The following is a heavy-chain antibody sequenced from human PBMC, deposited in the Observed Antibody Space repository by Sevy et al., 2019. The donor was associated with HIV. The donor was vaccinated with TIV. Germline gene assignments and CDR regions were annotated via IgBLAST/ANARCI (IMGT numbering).Heavy chain of an antibody. CDR3: AREYYDSSGYYFGTAYYYYGMDV. CDR1: GFTFSSYS. Sequence: GGSLRLSCAASGFTFSSYSMNWVRQAPGKGLEWVSSISSSSYIYYADSVKGRFTISRDNAKNSLYLQMNSLRAEDTAVYYCAREYYDSSGYYFGTAYYYYGMDVWGQGTTVTVSS. D-gene: IGHD3-22*01. CDR2: ISSSSYI. J-gene: IGHJ6*02. V-gene: IGHV3-21*01.